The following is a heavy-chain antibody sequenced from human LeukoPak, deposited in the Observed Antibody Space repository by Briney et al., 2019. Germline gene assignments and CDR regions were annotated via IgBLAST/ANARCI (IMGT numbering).Heavy chain of an antibody. Sequence: SVKVSCKASGGTFSSYAISWVRQAPGQGLEWMGGIIAIFGTANYAQKFQGRVTITADESTSTAYMELSSLRSEDTAVYYCASALYDSSGYYPRDNYFFDYWGQGTLVTVSS. CDR2: IIAIFGTA. V-gene: IGHV1-69*13. CDR1: GGTFSSYA. J-gene: IGHJ4*02. D-gene: IGHD3-22*01. CDR3: ASALYDSSGYYPRDNYFFDY.